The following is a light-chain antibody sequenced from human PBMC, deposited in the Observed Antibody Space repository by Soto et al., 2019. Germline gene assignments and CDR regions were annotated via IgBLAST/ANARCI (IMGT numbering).Light chain of an antibody. Sequence: EIVLTQSPGTLSLSPGERATLSCRASQSVSSNYLAWYQRKPGQAPRLLIYGASSRATGIPNRFSGSGTGTDFTLTITRLEPEDFAVYYCQRYGSSPPTFGQGTKVEIK. J-gene: IGKJ1*01. CDR1: QSVSSNY. CDR2: GAS. V-gene: IGKV3-20*01. CDR3: QRYGSSPPT.